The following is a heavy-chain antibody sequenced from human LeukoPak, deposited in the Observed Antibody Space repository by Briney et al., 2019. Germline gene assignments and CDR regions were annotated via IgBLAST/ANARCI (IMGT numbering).Heavy chain of an antibody. CDR3: ARDIELST. CDR1: GFTFSTYA. CDR2: ISASGGSI. J-gene: IGHJ3*01. D-gene: IGHD3-16*02. Sequence: GGSLRLSCAASGFTFSTYAMSWVRQAPGKGLEWVSVISASGGSISYTDSVKGRFTISRDNSKNTLYLQMNTLRAEDTAIYYCARDIELSTWGLGTMVTVSS. V-gene: IGHV3-23*01.